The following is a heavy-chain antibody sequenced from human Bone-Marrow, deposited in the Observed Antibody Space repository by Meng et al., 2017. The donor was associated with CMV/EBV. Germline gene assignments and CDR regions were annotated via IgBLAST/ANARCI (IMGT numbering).Heavy chain of an antibody. V-gene: IGHV1-2*02. CDR2: INPNSGGT. CDR1: GYTFTGYY. Sequence: ASVKVSCKASGYTFTGYYMHWVRQAPGQGLEWMGWINPNSGGTNYAQKFQGRVTMTRDTSISTAYMELSRLRSDDTAVYYCARPRGYSGYDPFDYWGQGTLVTVSS. J-gene: IGHJ4*02. D-gene: IGHD5-12*01. CDR3: ARPRGYSGYDPFDY.